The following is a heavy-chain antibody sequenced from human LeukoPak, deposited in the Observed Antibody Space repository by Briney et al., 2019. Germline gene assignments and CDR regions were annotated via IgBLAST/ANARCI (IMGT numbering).Heavy chain of an antibody. CDR3: ARHVGHSSSWYPLDAFDI. CDR1: GGSFSDYSYY. J-gene: IGHJ3*02. Sequence: PSXXLSLTCAVYGGSFSDYSYYWIWIRQPPGKGLEWIGEVNHSGIPYYNPSLNIPLPISLDTSKNQFSLNLSSVTAADTAVYYCARHVGHSSSWYPLDAFDIWGQGTMVTVSS. V-gene: IGHV4-34*01. CDR2: VNHSGIP. D-gene: IGHD6-13*01.